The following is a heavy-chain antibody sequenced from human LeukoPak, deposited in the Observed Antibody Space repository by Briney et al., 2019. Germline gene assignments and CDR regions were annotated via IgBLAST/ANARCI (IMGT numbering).Heavy chain of an antibody. V-gene: IGHV1-69*13. CDR2: IIPIFGTA. Sequence: SVKVSCKASGYTFTSYGISWVRQAPGQGLEWMGGIIPIFGTANYAQKFQGRVTITADESTSTAYMELSSLRSEDTAVYYCARSGSWQQLVLGDYWGQGTLVTVSS. J-gene: IGHJ4*02. D-gene: IGHD6-13*01. CDR1: GYTFTSYG. CDR3: ARSGSWQQLVLGDY.